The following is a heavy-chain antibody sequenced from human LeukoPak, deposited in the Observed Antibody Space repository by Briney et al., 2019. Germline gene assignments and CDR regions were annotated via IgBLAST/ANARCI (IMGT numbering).Heavy chain of an antibody. V-gene: IGHV3-23*01. CDR1: GSTFSTYA. CDR3: AKVAYNWISYGPFDY. CDR2: ISGSGSST. D-gene: IGHD1-20*01. J-gene: IGHJ4*02. Sequence: GGSLRLSCAASGSTFSTYAMTWVRQAPGQGLEWVSSISGSGSSTYYADSVKGRFTISRDNSKNSLYLQMNSLRAEDTALYYCAKVAYNWISYGPFDYWGQGTLVTVSS.